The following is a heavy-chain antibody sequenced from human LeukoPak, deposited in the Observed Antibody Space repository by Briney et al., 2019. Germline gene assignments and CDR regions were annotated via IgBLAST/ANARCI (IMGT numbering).Heavy chain of an antibody. CDR2: IYYSGST. CDR1: GGSISSSRYY. CDR3: ARGGYCSSTSCYSPALFNY. D-gene: IGHD2-2*02. V-gene: IGHV4-39*01. Sequence: SETLSLTCTVSGGSISSSRYYWGWIRQPPGKGLEWIGSIYYSGSTYYNPSLKSRVTISVDTSKNQFSLKLSSVTAADTAVYYCARGGYCSSTSCYSPALFNYWGQGTLVTVSS. J-gene: IGHJ4*02.